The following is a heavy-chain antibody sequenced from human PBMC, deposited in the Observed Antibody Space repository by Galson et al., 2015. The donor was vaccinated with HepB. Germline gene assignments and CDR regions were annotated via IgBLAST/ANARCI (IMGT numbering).Heavy chain of an antibody. J-gene: IGHJ6*02. CDR1: GYTFTSYG. Sequence: SVKVSCKASGYTFTSYGISWVRQAPGQGLEWMGWISAYNGNTNYAQKLQGRVTMTTDTSTSTAYMELRSLRSDDTAVYYCARVPILEWLLRYGMDVWGQGTTVTVSS. CDR2: ISAYNGNT. CDR3: ARVPILEWLLRYGMDV. V-gene: IGHV1-18*04. D-gene: IGHD3-3*01.